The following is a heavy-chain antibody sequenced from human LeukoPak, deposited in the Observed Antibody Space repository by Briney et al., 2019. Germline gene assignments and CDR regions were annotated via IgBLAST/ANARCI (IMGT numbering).Heavy chain of an antibody. V-gene: IGHV1-2*02. CDR2: INPNSGGT. D-gene: IGHD3-3*01. Sequence: ASVKVSCKASGYTFTGYYMHWVRQAPGQGLEWMGWINPNSGGTNYAQKFQGRVTMTRDTSISTAYMELSRLRSDDTAVYYCARDLISGITIFGVAPNWFDPWGQGTLVTVSS. CDR3: ARDLISGITIFGVAPNWFDP. CDR1: GYTFTGYY. J-gene: IGHJ5*02.